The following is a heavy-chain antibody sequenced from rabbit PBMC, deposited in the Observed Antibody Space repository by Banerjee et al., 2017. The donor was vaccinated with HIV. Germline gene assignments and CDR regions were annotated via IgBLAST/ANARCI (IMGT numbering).Heavy chain of an antibody. J-gene: IGHJ4*01. CDR3: ARSSNSGNDYGRSFNL. CDR2: IHAGDGGT. CDR1: GFTISSGYW. D-gene: IGHD6-1*01. Sequence: QERLVESRGGLVQPGESLTLSCKVSGFTISSGYWNDWVRQAPGKGLEWIGTIHAGDGGTYYANWVNGRFTISSDNAQNTVYLQMTSLTAADTATYFCARSSNSGNDYGRSFNLWGPGTLVTVS. V-gene: IGHV1S47*01.